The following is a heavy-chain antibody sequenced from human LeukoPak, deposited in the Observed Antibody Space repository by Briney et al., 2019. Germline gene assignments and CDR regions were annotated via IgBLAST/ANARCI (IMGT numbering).Heavy chain of an antibody. Sequence: IYXSXXTXXNPSLKSRVTISVDTSKNQFSLKLSSVTAADTAVYYCARHVPSSDYYDSSGYYQAEYYFDYWGQGTLVTVSS. CDR2: IYXSXXT. V-gene: IGHV4-59*08. CDR3: ARHVPSSDYYDSSGYYQAEYYFDY. D-gene: IGHD3-22*01. J-gene: IGHJ4*02.